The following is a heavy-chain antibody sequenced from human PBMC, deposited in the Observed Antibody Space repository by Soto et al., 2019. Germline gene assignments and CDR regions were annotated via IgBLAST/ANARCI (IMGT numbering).Heavy chain of an antibody. Sequence: PGESLKISCEASGYMFPIYHISWVRQMPGKGLEWVGKIDPTDSRTMYRPSSRARITISVDKSINTAYLEWGRLKASDTAMYYCFRHDSNGDFDSWGQVTPVTVSS. J-gene: IGHJ4*02. V-gene: IGHV5-10-1*01. CDR3: FRHDSNGDFDS. CDR1: GYMFPIYH. D-gene: IGHD2-21*02. CDR2: IDPTDSRT.